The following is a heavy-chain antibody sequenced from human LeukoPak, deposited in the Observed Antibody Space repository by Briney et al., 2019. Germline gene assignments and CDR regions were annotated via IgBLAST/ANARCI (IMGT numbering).Heavy chain of an antibody. CDR1: GFTFSGYA. CDR2: ISATAT. Sequence: PGGSLRLSCAASGFTFSGYAMSWVRQAPGKGLEWVSLISATATYYADSVKGRFTISRDISRNTLYLQMNSLRADDTAVYYCAKGQGSGSYPFDYWGQGTLVTVSS. J-gene: IGHJ4*02. V-gene: IGHV3-23*01. CDR3: AKGQGSGSYPFDY. D-gene: IGHD3-16*02.